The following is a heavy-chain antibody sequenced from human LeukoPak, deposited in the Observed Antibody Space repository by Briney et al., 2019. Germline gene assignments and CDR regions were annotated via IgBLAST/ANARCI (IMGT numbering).Heavy chain of an antibody. J-gene: IGHJ3*01. CDR3: AKGDGSGLRAFDV. D-gene: IGHD3-10*01. CDR2: ISSSSRFL. V-gene: IGHV3-21*01. Sequence: GGSLRLSCAASGFTFSSYGMNWVRQAPGKGLGWVSFISSSSRFLYSSDSLKGRFTISRDNAKNSLFLQMDSLRVEDTAVYYCAKGDGSGLRAFDVWGQGTMVTVSS. CDR1: GFTFSSYG.